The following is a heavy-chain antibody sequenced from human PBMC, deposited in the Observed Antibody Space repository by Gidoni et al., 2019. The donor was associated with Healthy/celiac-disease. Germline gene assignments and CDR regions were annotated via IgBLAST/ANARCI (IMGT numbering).Heavy chain of an antibody. CDR2: ISSSSSTI. J-gene: IGHJ4*02. Sequence: EVQLVESGGGLVQPGGSLRLSCAASGFTFSCYSMNWVRQAPGKGLEWVSYISSSSSTIYYADSVKGRCTISRDNAKNSLYLQMNSLRAEDTAVYYCARAGGAVAGTDFDYWGQGTLVTVSS. D-gene: IGHD6-19*01. CDR3: ARAGGAVAGTDFDY. CDR1: GFTFSCYS. V-gene: IGHV3-48*01.